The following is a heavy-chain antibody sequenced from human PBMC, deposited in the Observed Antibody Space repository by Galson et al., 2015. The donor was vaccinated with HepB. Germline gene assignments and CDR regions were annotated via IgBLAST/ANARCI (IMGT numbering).Heavy chain of an antibody. J-gene: IGHJ4*02. Sequence: SLRLSCAASGFTLITYWMSWVRQAPGKGLEWVANINQAGSQRFFADPVKGRFTISRDNARNSLFLQMDSLRTEDTALYYCAKNYYYASGSYGPFGSWGQGTLVTVSS. V-gene: IGHV3-7*03. CDR3: AKNYYYASGSYGPFGS. CDR1: GFTLITYW. CDR2: INQAGSQR. D-gene: IGHD3-10*01.